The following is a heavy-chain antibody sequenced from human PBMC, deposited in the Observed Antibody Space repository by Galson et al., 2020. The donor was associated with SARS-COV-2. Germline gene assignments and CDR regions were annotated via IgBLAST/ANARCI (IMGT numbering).Heavy chain of an antibody. CDR1: GFSLRPSGVG. CDR3: AHTQGSPNYTSSWYAPS. CDR2: IYWNDNK. J-gene: IGHJ5*02. Sequence: SGPTLVHPTQTLTLICTFSGFSLRPSGVGVGWIRQPPGKALEWLALIYWNDNKRYSPSLKSRLTITKDTSKNQVVLTMTNMAPVDTATYYCAHTQGSPNYTSSWYAPSWGQGTLVTVSS. D-gene: IGHD6-13*01. V-gene: IGHV2-5*01.